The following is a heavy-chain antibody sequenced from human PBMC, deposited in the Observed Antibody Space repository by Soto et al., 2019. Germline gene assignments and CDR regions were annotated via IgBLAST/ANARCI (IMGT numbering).Heavy chain of an antibody. J-gene: IGHJ1*01. D-gene: IGHD3-22*01. Sequence: QVQLVQSGAEVKTPGSSVKVSCKASGGTFSIYAFRWVRQAPGQGLEWMGGIIPMFGTPNYEEKFQGRVTIIAGELTRTGYMALSSLSFQDNALYYCASGGGTSHSSSGFHCGHLQQWGQGTLVTVSS. CDR1: GGTFSIYA. CDR3: ASGGGTSHSSSGFHCGHLQQ. CDR2: IIPMFGTP. V-gene: IGHV1-69*01.